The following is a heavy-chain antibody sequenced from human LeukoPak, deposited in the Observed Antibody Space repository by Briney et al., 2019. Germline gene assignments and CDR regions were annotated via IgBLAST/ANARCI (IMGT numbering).Heavy chain of an antibody. V-gene: IGHV3-23*01. D-gene: IGHD4-17*01. CDR3: AKVSGDYPRRESY. CDR2: ISGSGGST. J-gene: IGHJ4*02. CDR1: GFTFSSYA. Sequence: GGSLRLSCAASGFTFSSYAMSWVRQAPGKGLEWVSAISGSGGSTYYADSEKGRFTISRDNSKNTLYLQMNSLRAEDTAVYYCAKVSGDYPRRESYWGQGTLVAVSS.